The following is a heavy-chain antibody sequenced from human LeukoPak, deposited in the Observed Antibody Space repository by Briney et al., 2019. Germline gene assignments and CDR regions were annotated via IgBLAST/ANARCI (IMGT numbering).Heavy chain of an antibody. CDR1: GYTFTSYY. CDR2: INPNSGGT. V-gene: IGHV1-2*04. D-gene: IGHD3-9*01. J-gene: IGHJ3*02. CDR3: ARPSQGYDLLDVDPNHDAFDI. Sequence: ASVKVSCKASGYTFTSYYMHWVRQAPGQGLEWMGWINPNSGGTNYAQKFQGWVTMTRDTSISTAYMELSRLRSDDTAVYYCARPSQGYDLLDVDPNHDAFDIWGQGTLVTVSS.